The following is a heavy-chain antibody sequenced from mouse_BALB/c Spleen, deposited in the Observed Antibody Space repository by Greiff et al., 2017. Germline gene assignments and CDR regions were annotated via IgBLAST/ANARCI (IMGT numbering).Heavy chain of an antibody. CDR3: ARVENYGNSFYYFDD. V-gene: IGHV3-6*02. Sequence: EVQLQEPGPGLVKPSQSLSLTCSVTGYSITSGYYWNWIRQFPGNKLEWMGYISYDGSNNYNPSLKNRISITRDTSKNQFFLKLNSVTTEDTATYYCARVENYGNSFYYFDDWGQGTTLTVSS. J-gene: IGHJ2*01. CDR2: ISYDGSN. D-gene: IGHD2-1*01. CDR1: GYSITSGYY.